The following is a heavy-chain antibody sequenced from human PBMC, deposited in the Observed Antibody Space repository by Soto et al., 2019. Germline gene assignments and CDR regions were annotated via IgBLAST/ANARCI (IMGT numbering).Heavy chain of an antibody. Sequence: TGGSLRLSCAASGFTFSSYAMHWVRQAPGKGLEWVAVISYDGSNKYYADSVKGRFTISRDTSKNTLYLQMNSLRAEDTAVYYCAREGDYDFWSGYYTPYYYYGMDVWGQGTTVTVSS. CDR2: ISYDGSNK. V-gene: IGHV3-30-3*01. J-gene: IGHJ6*02. D-gene: IGHD3-3*01. CDR1: GFTFSSYA. CDR3: AREGDYDFWSGYYTPYYYYGMDV.